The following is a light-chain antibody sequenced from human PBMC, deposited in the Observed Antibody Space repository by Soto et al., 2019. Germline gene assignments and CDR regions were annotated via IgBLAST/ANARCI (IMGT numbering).Light chain of an antibody. CDR2: GAS. J-gene: IGKJ1*01. V-gene: IGKV3-20*01. CDR3: QQYGTSPPT. Sequence: EIVLTQSTGSLSLSPRESATLSCRASQSVSGSDLAWYQQKPGQAPRLLISGASSRATGIPDRFSGSGSGTDFTLTISRLEPEDFAVFYCQQYGTSPPTFGQGTKVDIK. CDR1: QSVSGSD.